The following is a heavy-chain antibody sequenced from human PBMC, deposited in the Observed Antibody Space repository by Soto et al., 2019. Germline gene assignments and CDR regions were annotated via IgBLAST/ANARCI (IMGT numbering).Heavy chain of an antibody. Sequence: SVKVSCKASGGTFSSYAISCVRQAPGQGLEWMGGIIPIFGTANYAQKFQGRVTITADESTSTAYMELSSLRSEDTAVYYCARADRYSGSYGPRRGMDVWGQGTTVTVSS. CDR3: ARADRYSGSYGPRRGMDV. CDR1: GGTFSSYA. D-gene: IGHD1-26*01. J-gene: IGHJ6*02. V-gene: IGHV1-69*13. CDR2: IIPIFGTA.